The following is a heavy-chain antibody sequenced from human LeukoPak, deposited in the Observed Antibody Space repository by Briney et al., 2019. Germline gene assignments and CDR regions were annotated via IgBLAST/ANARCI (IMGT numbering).Heavy chain of an antibody. D-gene: IGHD1-26*01. Sequence: SETLSLTCAVYGGSFSGYYWSWIRQPPGKGLEWIGEINHSGSTNYNPSLKSRVTISVDTSKNQFSLKLSSVTAADTAVYYCARDGGSYGVYWGQGTLVTVSS. CDR2: INHSGST. CDR1: GGSFSGYY. V-gene: IGHV4-34*01. J-gene: IGHJ4*02. CDR3: ARDGGSYGVY.